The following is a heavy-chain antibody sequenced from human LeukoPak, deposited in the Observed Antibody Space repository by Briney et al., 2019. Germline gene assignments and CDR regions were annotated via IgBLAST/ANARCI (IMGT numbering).Heavy chain of an antibody. V-gene: IGHV3-49*04. CDR3: TRDFDYYDSSGASHD. J-gene: IGHJ4*02. Sequence: GGSLRLSCTASGFTFGDYAMSWVRQAPGKGLEWVGFIRSKAYGGTTEYAASVKGRFTISRDDSKSIAYLQMNSLKTEDTAVYYCTRDFDYYDSSGASHDWGQGTLVTVSS. D-gene: IGHD3-22*01. CDR2: IRSKAYGGTT. CDR1: GFTFGDYA.